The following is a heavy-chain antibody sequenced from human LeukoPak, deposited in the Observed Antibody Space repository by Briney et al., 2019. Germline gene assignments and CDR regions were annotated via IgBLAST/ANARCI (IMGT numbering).Heavy chain of an antibody. CDR2: MNPSTGVT. CDR3: ATDTPPYCNGGSCYFD. CDR1: KYTFTNYY. D-gene: IGHD2-15*01. V-gene: IGHV1-2*02. Sequence: ASVRVSCKAPKYTFTNYYIHWVRQAPGQGLEWMGWMNPSTGVTNYAQNFQGRVTMTRDTSISTAYMDLSRLRSDDTAIYYCATDTPPYCNGGSCYFDWGQGTLVTVSS. J-gene: IGHJ4*02.